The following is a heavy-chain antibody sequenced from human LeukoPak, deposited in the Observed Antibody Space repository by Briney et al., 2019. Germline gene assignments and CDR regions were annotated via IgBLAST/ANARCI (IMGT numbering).Heavy chain of an antibody. CDR3: ASANYDFSDY. J-gene: IGHJ4*02. CDR2: ISAYNGNT. D-gene: IGHD3-3*01. V-gene: IGHV1-18*01. CDR1: GYTFTSYG. Sequence: ASVKVSCKASGYTFTSYGISWVRQAPGQGLEWMGWISAYNGNTNYAQKLQGRITMTTDKSTSTAYMELSSLRSEDTAVYYCASANYDFSDYWGQGTLVTVSS.